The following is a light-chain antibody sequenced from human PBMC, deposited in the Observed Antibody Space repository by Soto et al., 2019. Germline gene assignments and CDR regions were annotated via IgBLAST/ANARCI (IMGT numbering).Light chain of an antibody. CDR2: DND. V-gene: IGLV1-51*01. CDR3: GTWDSSLTYV. Sequence: QSVLTQPPSVSAAPGQRVTISCSGSSSNIGNNYVSWYQQLPGTSPKLLIYDNDKRPSEIPDRFSGSKSGTSATLGITGLQTGDEADYYCGTWDSSLTYVFGTGTKVTVL. CDR1: SSNIGNNY. J-gene: IGLJ1*01.